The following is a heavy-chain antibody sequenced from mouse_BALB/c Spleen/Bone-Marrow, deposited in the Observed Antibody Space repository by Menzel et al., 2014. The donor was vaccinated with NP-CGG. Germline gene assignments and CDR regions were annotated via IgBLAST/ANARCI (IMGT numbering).Heavy chain of an antibody. J-gene: IGHJ4*01. D-gene: IGHD4-1*01. CDR2: INPGSGGT. CDR1: GYAFNNYL. Sequence: QVQLQQSGAELVRPGTSVKVSCKASGYAFNNYLIEWVKQRPGQGLEWIGVINPGSGGTKFNEKFKGKATLTADKSSSTAYMQLSSLASDDSAVYFCGRCVTWTSAMDYWGQGTPVTGSS. V-gene: IGHV1-54*01. CDR3: GRCVTWTSAMDY.